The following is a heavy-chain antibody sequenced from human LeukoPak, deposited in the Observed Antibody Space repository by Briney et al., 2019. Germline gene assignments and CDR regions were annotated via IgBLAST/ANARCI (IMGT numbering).Heavy chain of an antibody. D-gene: IGHD3-10*01. V-gene: IGHV3-43D*03. CDR2: ISWDGGIT. CDR1: GFTFDDYA. J-gene: IGHJ6*03. Sequence: GGSLRLSCAASGFTFDDYAMHWVRQAPGKGLEWVSLISWDGGITYYADSVKGRFTISRDNSKNSLHLQMSSLRAEDTALYYCAKDISRYGAVSSVRRNFYYYYYMDVWGKGTTVTVSS. CDR3: AKDISRYGAVSSVRRNFYYYYYMDV.